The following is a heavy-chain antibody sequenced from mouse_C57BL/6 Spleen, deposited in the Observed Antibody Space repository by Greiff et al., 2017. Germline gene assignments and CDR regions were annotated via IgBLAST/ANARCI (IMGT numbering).Heavy chain of an antibody. CDR2: IWSGGST. Sequence: VHLVESGPGLVQPSQSLSITCTVSGFSLTSYGVHWVRQSLGKGLEWLGVIWSGGSTDYHSAFISRLSISKDNSKSQVFFKMNSLQADDTAIYYCASLTGGLAYWGQGTLVTVSA. CDR3: ASLTGGLAY. V-gene: IGHV2-2*01. D-gene: IGHD4-1*01. CDR1: GFSLTSYG. J-gene: IGHJ3*01.